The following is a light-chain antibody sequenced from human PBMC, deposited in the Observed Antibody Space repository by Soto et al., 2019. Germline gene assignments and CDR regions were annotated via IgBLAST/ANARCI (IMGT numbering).Light chain of an antibody. CDR1: QSVDTW. CDR2: KVS. Sequence: DIQMTQSPSTLSASVGDRVTITCRASQSVDTWSAWYQQKPGKAPKVLISKVSNLESGVPSRFSGSGYGTEFTLTISSLQPDDFATYYCQQYKRSWTFGQGTKVDIK. J-gene: IGKJ1*01. CDR3: QQYKRSWT. V-gene: IGKV1-5*03.